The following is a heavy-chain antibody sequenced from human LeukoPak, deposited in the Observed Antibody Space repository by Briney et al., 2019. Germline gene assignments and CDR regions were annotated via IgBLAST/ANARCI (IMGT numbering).Heavy chain of an antibody. CDR3: VRSLPGTLLRGYCMDV. Sequence: GESLKISCKTSGYTFTSYWIGWVRQTPGKGLECMGVIFPRDSDVRYSPSFQGQVTISADKSTNTAYLHWGSLKASDSAMYYCVRSLPGTLLRGYCMDVWGPGTTVTVS. D-gene: IGHD3-10*01. CDR1: GYTFTSYW. V-gene: IGHV5-51*01. J-gene: IGHJ6*02. CDR2: IFPRDSDV.